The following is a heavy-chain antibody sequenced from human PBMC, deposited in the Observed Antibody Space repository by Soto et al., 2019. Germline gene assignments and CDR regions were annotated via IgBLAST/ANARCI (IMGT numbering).Heavy chain of an antibody. CDR1: GFTHSTFA. D-gene: IGHD1-26*01. J-gene: IGHJ1*01. CDR3: AKEYYSEGPIQH. Sequence: QVHLVESGGGVVQPGRSLRLSCAASGFTHSTFAMHWVRQAPGKGLEWVAVISSDGNRKTYGDSVRGRFAISRDNSKNTLYLQMNSLRTEDTALYFCAKEYYSEGPIQHWGQDTLVTVSS. V-gene: IGHV3-30*09. CDR2: ISSDGNRK.